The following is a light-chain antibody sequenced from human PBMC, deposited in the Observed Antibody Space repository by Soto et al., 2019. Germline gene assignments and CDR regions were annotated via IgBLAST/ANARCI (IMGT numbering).Light chain of an antibody. J-gene: IGLJ3*02. CDR2: DND. CDR3: AAWDDSLSGPV. Sequence: QSVLTQPPSVSAAPGQRVTISCSGSSSNIGNNYVSWYQQLPGTSPKLLIYDNDKRPSEIPDRFSGSKSGTSASLAISGLRSEDEADYYCAAWDDSLSGPVFGGGTKLTVL. V-gene: IGLV1-51*01. CDR1: SSNIGNNY.